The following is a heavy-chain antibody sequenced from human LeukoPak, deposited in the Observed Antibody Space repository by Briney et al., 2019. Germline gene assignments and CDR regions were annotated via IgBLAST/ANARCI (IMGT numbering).Heavy chain of an antibody. Sequence: PSETLSLTCAVYGGSFSGYYWSWIRQPAGKGLEWIGRIYTSGSTNYNPSLKSRVTISVDTSKNQFSLKLSSVTAADTAVYYCARSPLLYYYGSGSYYLATGLQKTGYYYYYMDVWGKGTTVTVSS. CDR3: ARSPLLYYYGSGSYYLATGLQKTGYYYYYMDV. J-gene: IGHJ6*03. CDR2: IYTSGST. D-gene: IGHD3-10*01. V-gene: IGHV4-59*10. CDR1: GGSFSGYY.